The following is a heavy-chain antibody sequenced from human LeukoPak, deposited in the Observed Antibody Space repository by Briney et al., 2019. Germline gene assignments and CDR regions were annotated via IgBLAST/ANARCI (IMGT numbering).Heavy chain of an antibody. J-gene: IGHJ6*03. V-gene: IGHV1-18*01. CDR1: GYTFTSYG. CDR2: ISAYNGNT. Sequence: ASVKVSCKASGYTFTSYGISWVRQAPGQGLEWMGWISAYNGNTNYAQKLQGRVTMTTDTSTSTAYMELRSLRSDETAVYYCARVGDYGPLRYYYYMDVWGKGNTVTISS. D-gene: IGHD4-17*01. CDR3: ARVGDYGPLRYYYYMDV.